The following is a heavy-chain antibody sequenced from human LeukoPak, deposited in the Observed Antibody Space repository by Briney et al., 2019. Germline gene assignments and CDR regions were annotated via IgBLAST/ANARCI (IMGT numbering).Heavy chain of an antibody. D-gene: IGHD5-12*01. CDR1: GYTFTSYA. V-gene: IGHV1-3*01. Sequence: GASVKVSCKASGYTFTSYAMHWVRQAPGQRLEWMGWINAGNGNTKYSQKFQGRVTITADESTSIAYMELSSLRSEDTAVYYCARVSLATKFYYYYGMDVWGQGTTVTVSS. J-gene: IGHJ6*02. CDR2: INAGNGNT. CDR3: ARVSLATKFYYYYGMDV.